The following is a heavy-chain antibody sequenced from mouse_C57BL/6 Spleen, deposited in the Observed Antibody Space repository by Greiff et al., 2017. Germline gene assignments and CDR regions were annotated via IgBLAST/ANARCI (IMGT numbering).Heavy chain of an antibody. Sequence: EVNLVESGGGLVQPGGSLKLSCAASGFTFSDYYMYWVRQTPEKRLEWVAYISNGGGSTYYPDTVKGRFTISRDNAKNTLYLQMSRLKSEDTAMYYCARLSRLRYFDVWGTGTTVTVSS. CDR2: ISNGGGST. D-gene: IGHD2-2*01. CDR1: GFTFSDYY. CDR3: ARLSRLRYFDV. J-gene: IGHJ1*03. V-gene: IGHV5-12*01.